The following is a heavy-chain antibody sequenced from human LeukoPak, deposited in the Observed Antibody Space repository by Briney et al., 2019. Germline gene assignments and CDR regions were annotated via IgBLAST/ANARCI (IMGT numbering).Heavy chain of an antibody. CDR1: GFTFSNNW. CDR3: ARDPVGAISLDY. CDR2: INIDGSTT. V-gene: IGHV3-74*01. D-gene: IGHD1-26*01. Sequence: QPGGSLRLSCAASGFTFSNNWMHWVRQAPGKGLVWVAHINIDGSTTRYADSVKGRFTISGDNAKNTLYLQMNSLRAEDTAVYYCARDPVGAISLDYWGQGTLVTVSS. J-gene: IGHJ4*02.